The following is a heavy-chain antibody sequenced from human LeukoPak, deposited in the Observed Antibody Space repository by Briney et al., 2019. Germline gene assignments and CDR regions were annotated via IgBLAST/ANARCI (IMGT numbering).Heavy chain of an antibody. CDR3: ARTPLAAAGYNWFDP. Sequence: GEPLKISCKGSGYSFTSYWIGWVRQMPGKSLEWMGIIYPGDSDTRYSPSFQGQVTISADKSISTAYLQWSSLKASDTAMYYCARTPLAAAGYNWFDPWGQGTLVTVSS. D-gene: IGHD6-13*01. V-gene: IGHV5-51*01. CDR2: IYPGDSDT. J-gene: IGHJ5*02. CDR1: GYSFTSYW.